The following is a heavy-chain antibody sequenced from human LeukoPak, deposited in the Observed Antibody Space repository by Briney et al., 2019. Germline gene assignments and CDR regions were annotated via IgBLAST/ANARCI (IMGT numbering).Heavy chain of an antibody. V-gene: IGHV1-18*01. Sequence: ASVKVSCKASGYTFTSYGISWVRQAPGQGLEWMGWISAYNGNTNYAQKLQGRVTMTTDTSTSTAYMELRSLRSDDTAVYYCARVQYDYVRGSYPCLDYWGQGTLVTVSS. CDR3: ARVQYDYVRGSYPCLDY. D-gene: IGHD3-16*01. CDR2: ISAYNGNT. J-gene: IGHJ4*02. CDR1: GYTFTSYG.